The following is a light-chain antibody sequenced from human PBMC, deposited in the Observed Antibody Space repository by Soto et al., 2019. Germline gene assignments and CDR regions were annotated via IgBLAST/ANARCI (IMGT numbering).Light chain of an antibody. J-gene: IGKJ4*01. Sequence: EVVMTQSPVTLSVSPGEGATLSCRASQSVISYLAWYQQKPGQAPRLLIYGASTRATDVPARFSGSGSGTEFTLTISSLQPEDFGVYYCQQYNNWPWLTFGVGTKVEI. CDR2: GAS. CDR1: QSVISY. V-gene: IGKV3-15*01. CDR3: QQYNNWPWLT.